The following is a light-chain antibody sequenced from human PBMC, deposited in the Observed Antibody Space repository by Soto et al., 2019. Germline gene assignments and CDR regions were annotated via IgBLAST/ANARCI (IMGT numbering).Light chain of an antibody. CDR3: QQYNNWPPWT. Sequence: EIVMTQSPATLSVSPGERATLSCRASQSVSSNLAWYQQKPGQAPRLLIYGASTRATGIPARFSGSGSGTEFTLTISSLQSEYFAVYYCQQYNNWPPWTFXQGTKVDIK. CDR2: GAS. J-gene: IGKJ1*01. CDR1: QSVSSN. V-gene: IGKV3-15*01.